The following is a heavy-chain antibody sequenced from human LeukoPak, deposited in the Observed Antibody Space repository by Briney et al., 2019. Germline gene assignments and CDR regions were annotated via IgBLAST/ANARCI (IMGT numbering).Heavy chain of an antibody. CDR3: ASAPITYEYSTEAYRTHLNYDFDS. CDR2: IDICGSA. Sequence: PSETLSLTCTVSGGSTSSDYWNWIRHPAGKGLEWIGRIDICGSANYRPYLSSRVTISMDTSKNQFFLHLSFVTASDSAVDYCASAPITYEYSTEAYRTHLNYDFDSWGQGTLVTVSS. D-gene: IGHD2/OR15-2a*01. V-gene: IGHV4-4*07. J-gene: IGHJ4*02. CDR1: GGSTSSDY.